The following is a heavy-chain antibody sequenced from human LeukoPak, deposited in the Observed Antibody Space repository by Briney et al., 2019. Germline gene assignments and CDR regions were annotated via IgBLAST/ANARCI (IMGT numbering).Heavy chain of an antibody. CDR1: GFTFSSYG. Sequence: PGGSLRLSFAASGFTFSSYGMHWVRQAPGKGLEWVAFIRYDGSNKYYADSVKGRFTISRDNSKNTLYLQMNSLRAEDTAVYYCAKAGGYYGGNSAYFDYWSQGTLVAVSS. CDR2: IRYDGSNK. J-gene: IGHJ4*02. CDR3: AKAGGYYGGNSAYFDY. D-gene: IGHD4-23*01. V-gene: IGHV3-30*02.